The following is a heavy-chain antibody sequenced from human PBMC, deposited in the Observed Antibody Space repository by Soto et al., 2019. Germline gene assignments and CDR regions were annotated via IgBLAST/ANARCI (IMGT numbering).Heavy chain of an antibody. D-gene: IGHD3-3*01. Sequence: QVQLVESGGGVVQPGRSLRLSCAASGFTFSSYGMHWVRQAPGKGLEWVAFISYDESNKYYADSVKGRFTISRDNSRTTLYLQMNSLRAEDTAVYFCAKRRNVLRFLEGSSGMEVWGHGTTVTVSS. CDR2: ISYDESNK. J-gene: IGHJ6*02. V-gene: IGHV3-30*18. CDR1: GFTFSSYG. CDR3: AKRRNVLRFLEGSSGMEV.